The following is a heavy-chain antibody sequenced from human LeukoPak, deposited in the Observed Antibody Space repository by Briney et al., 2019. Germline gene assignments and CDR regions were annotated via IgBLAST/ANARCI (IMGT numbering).Heavy chain of an antibody. J-gene: IGHJ3*02. Sequence: PGGSLRLSCAASGFTFSSNSMNWVRQAPGKGLEWISYISGSGSVSYYEDSVKGRLTISRDNAKNSLYLQMNSLRDEDTALYYCARDGGFGFLAAFDIWGQGTMVTVSS. CDR3: ARDGGFGFLAAFDI. D-gene: IGHD3-10*01. CDR2: ISGSGSVS. V-gene: IGHV3-48*02. CDR1: GFTFSSNS.